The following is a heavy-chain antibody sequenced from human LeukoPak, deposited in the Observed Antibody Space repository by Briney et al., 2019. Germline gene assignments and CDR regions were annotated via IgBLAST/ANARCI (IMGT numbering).Heavy chain of an antibody. D-gene: IGHD7-27*01. Sequence: GGSLRLSCAASGFTFSSYTMSWVRQAPGKGLEWVSTITTSDGNTYHADSVKGRFTVSRDNSKNTLYLQMNSLRAEDTAVYYCAKDGGLWVSAHWGDSWGRGTLVTVSS. V-gene: IGHV3-23*01. CDR1: GFTFSSYT. CDR2: ITTSDGNT. J-gene: IGHJ4*02. CDR3: AKDGGLWVSAHWGDS.